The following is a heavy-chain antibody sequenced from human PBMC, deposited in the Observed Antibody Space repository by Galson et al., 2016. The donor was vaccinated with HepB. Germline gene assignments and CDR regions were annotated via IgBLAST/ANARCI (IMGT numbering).Heavy chain of an antibody. CDR2: IRVDNGDT. D-gene: IGHD4/OR15-4a*01. Sequence: SVKVSCKASGYSFTSFGVSWVRQAPGQGLEWVGWIRVDNGDTFLPLKFQDRVTLTTDTSTNMAYMELRSLTFDDTAVYYCVRDYDYKPDYWGQGTLVTVSS. CDR1: GYSFTSFG. V-gene: IGHV1-18*01. CDR3: VRDYDYKPDY. J-gene: IGHJ4*02.